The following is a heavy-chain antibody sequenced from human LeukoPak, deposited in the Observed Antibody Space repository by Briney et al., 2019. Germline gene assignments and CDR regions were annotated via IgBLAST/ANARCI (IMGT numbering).Heavy chain of an antibody. CDR1: GYTFTSYD. D-gene: IGHD6-19*01. Sequence: ASVKVSCKASGYTFTSYDINWVRQATGQGLEWMGWMNPNSGNTGYAQKFQGRVTMTRNTSISTAYMELSSLRSEVTAVYYCAREGYSSGWYLSNHYYMDVWGKGTTVTVSS. CDR3: AREGYSSGWYLSNHYYMDV. V-gene: IGHV1-8*01. CDR2: MNPNSGNT. J-gene: IGHJ6*03.